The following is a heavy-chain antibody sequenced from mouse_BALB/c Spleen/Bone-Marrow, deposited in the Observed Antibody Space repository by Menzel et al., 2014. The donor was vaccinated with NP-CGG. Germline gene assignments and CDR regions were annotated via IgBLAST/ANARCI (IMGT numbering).Heavy chain of an antibody. CDR1: GYSFTGYF. J-gene: IGHJ3*01. CDR3: GGQDGYYGGFAY. Sequence: EVQLQQSGPELVKPWASVKISCKASGYSFTGYFMNWVKQSHGKSLEWIGRTNPYNGDTFYNQKFKGKATLTVDKSSSTAHMELLSLTSEDSAVYYCGGQDGYYGGFAYWGQGTLVTVSA. D-gene: IGHD2-3*01. V-gene: IGHV1-37*01. CDR2: TNPYNGDT.